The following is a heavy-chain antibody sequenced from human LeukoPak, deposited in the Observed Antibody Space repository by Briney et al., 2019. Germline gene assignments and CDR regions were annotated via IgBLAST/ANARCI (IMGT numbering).Heavy chain of an antibody. V-gene: IGHV4-30-4*01. D-gene: IGHD2-8*01. J-gene: IGHJ1*01. Sequence: SQTLSLTCTVSGCSISSGDYYWSWIRQPPGKGLEWIGYIYYSGSTYYHPSLKSRVTMSVDTSKNQFSLKLRSVTAADTAVYYCAGGSYCTNGVCYTSEYFQHWGQGTLVTVSS. CDR1: GCSISSGDYY. CDR2: IYYSGST. CDR3: AGGSYCTNGVCYTSEYFQH.